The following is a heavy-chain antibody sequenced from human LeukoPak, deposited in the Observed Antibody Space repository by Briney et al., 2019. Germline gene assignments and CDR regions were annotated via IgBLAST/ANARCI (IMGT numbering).Heavy chain of an antibody. CDR1: GYTFTSYA. J-gene: IGHJ2*01. Sequence: GASVKVSCKASGYTFTSYAMHWVRQAPGQRLEWMGWINAGNGNTKYSQKFQGRVTITRDTSASTAYMELSSLRSEDTAVYYCARAGAAAAGTWYFDLWGRGTLVTVSS. D-gene: IGHD6-13*01. V-gene: IGHV1-3*01. CDR2: INAGNGNT. CDR3: ARAGAAAAGTWYFDL.